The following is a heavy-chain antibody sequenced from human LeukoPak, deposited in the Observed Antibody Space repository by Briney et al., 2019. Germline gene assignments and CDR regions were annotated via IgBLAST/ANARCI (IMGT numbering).Heavy chain of an antibody. D-gene: IGHD5-12*01. CDR3: AREGYSGYDFKAFDI. J-gene: IGHJ3*02. CDR1: GGSISSSNW. CDR2: IYHSGST. Sequence: SETLSLTCAVSGGSISSSNWWSWVRQPPGKGLEWIGEIYHSGSTNYNPSLKSRVTISVDKSKNQFSLKLSSVTAADTAVYYCAREGYSGYDFKAFDIWGQGTMVTVSS. V-gene: IGHV4-4*02.